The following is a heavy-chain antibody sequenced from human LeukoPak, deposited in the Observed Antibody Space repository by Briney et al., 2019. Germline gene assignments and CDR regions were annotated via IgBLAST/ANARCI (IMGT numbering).Heavy chain of an antibody. J-gene: IGHJ6*03. D-gene: IGHD5-18*01. CDR3: ARGPDTAMAYYYMDV. V-gene: IGHV1-18*01. CDR2: ISAQHGQT. Sequence: ASVKVSCKTSGYSENFYGITWVRQVAGQGLEWMGWISAQHGQTEYAPNSQDRVTMTTDTSTSTAYMELRSLRSDDTAVYYCARGPDTAMAYYYMDVWGKGTTVTVSS. CDR1: GYSENFYG.